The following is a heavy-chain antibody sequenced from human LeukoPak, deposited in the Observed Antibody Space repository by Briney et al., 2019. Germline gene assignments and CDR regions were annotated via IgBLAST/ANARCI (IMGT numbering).Heavy chain of an antibody. CDR3: ARGIVYGSGSYYKAYYFDS. CDR1: GYSISSGYY. Sequence: SETLSLTCTVSGYSISSGYYWGWIRQPPVKGLEWIGSIYHSGSTYYNPSLKSRVTVSVDTSKNQFSLNLTSVTAADTAVYFCARGIVYGSGSYYKAYYFDSWGQGTLVTVSS. D-gene: IGHD3-10*01. V-gene: IGHV4-38-2*02. CDR2: IYHSGST. J-gene: IGHJ4*02.